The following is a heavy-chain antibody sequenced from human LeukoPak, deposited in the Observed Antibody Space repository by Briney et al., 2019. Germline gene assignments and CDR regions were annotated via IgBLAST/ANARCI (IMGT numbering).Heavy chain of an antibody. V-gene: IGHV3-74*01. J-gene: IGHJ4*02. CDR1: GFTFSSYW. D-gene: IGHD3-3*01. Sequence: GRSLRLSCAASGFTFSSYWMHWVRQAPGKGLVWVSRINSDGSSTSYADSVKGRLTISRDNAKNTLYLQMNSLRAEDTAVYYCARGPYDFWSGYKGTAYFDYWGQGTLVTVSS. CDR3: ARGPYDFWSGYKGTAYFDY. CDR2: INSDGSST.